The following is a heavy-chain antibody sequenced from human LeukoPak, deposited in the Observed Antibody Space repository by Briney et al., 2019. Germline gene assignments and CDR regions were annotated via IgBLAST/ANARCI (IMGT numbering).Heavy chain of an antibody. CDR1: GFTFSNFW. J-gene: IGHJ4*02. D-gene: IGHD1-26*01. V-gene: IGHV3-7*01. CDR3: AKDRRWELR. Sequence: GGSLRLSCAASGFTFSNFWMSWVRQTPGKGLEWVANIKQDGSEKYYVDSVKGRFTISRDNSKNTLYRQMNSLRAEDTAVYYCAKDRRWELRWGQGTLVSVSS. CDR2: IKQDGSEK.